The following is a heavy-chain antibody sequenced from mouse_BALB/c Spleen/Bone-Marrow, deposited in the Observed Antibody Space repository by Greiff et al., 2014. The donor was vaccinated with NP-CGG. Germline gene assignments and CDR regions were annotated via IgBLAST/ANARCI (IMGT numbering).Heavy chain of an antibody. Sequence: QVQLQQSGAELVRPGASVTLSCKASGYKSTDYEMHWVKQTPVHGLEWIGSIDPETGGTAYNQNFKGKATLTADRSSTTAYMELRSLTSEDSAVYYCTREGIYFGYDVPMDHWGQGTSVTVSS. CDR1: GYKSTDYE. J-gene: IGHJ4*01. D-gene: IGHD2-2*01. V-gene: IGHV1-15*01. CDR3: TREGIYFGYDVPMDH. CDR2: IDPETGGT.